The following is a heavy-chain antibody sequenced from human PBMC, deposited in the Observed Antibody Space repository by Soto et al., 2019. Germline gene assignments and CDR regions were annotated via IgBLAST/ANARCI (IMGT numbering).Heavy chain of an antibody. CDR2: ISYDGSNK. J-gene: IGHJ6*02. V-gene: IGHV3-30*18. Sequence: PGGSLRLSCAASGFTFSSYGMHWVRQAPGKGLGWVAVISYDGSNKYYADSVKGRFTISRDNSKNTLYLQMNSLRAEDTAVYYCAKHYGGNPDLYYYYGMDVWGQGTTVTVSS. CDR1: GFTFSSYG. CDR3: AKHYGGNPDLYYYYGMDV. D-gene: IGHD4-17*01.